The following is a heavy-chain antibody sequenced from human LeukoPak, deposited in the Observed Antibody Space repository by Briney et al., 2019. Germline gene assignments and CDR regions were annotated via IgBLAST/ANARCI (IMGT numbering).Heavy chain of an antibody. V-gene: IGHV1-46*01. CDR3: ARDLASGDMDV. J-gene: IGHJ6*03. CDR2: INPSGGST. CDR1: GYTFTSYY. D-gene: IGHD2-15*01. Sequence: ASVKVSCKASGYTFTSYYMHWVRQAPGQGLEWMGIINPSGGSTSYAQKFQSRVTMTRDMSTSTVYMELSSLRSEDTAVYYCARDLASGDMDVWGKGTTVTVSS.